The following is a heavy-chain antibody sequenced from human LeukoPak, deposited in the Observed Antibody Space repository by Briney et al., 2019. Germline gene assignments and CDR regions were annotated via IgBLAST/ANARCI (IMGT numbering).Heavy chain of an antibody. CDR2: INPNSGGT. CDR1: GYTFTGYY. Sequence: ASVKVSCKASGYTFTGYYMHWVRQAPGQGLEWMGWINPNSGGTNYAQKFQGRVTITADKSTSTAYMELSSLRSEDTAVYYCARVSVPLAVTTFTRGVAAFDYWGQGTLVTVSS. D-gene: IGHD4-17*01. J-gene: IGHJ4*02. V-gene: IGHV1-2*02. CDR3: ARVSVPLAVTTFTRGVAAFDY.